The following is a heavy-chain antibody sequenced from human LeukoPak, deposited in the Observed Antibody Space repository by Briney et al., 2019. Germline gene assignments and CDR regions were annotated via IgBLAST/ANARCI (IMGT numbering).Heavy chain of an antibody. CDR2: IIPFSGTT. CDR1: GGTFTSYA. CDR3: ARKLRLGGNWFDP. J-gene: IGHJ5*02. Sequence: GASVKVSCKTSGGTFTSYAITWVRQAPGQGLEWMGKIIPFSGTTNYAQKFQGRVTFTADESTSTAYMELSSLRSEDTALYYCARKLRLGGNWFDPWGQGTLVTVSS. D-gene: IGHD1-26*01. V-gene: IGHV1-69*13.